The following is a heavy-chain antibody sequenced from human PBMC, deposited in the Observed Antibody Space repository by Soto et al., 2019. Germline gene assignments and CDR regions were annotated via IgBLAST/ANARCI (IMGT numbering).Heavy chain of an antibody. J-gene: IGHJ4*02. CDR3: ARVYGPYGSGSYYNGAPFDY. Sequence: SETLSLTCAVYGGSFSGYYWSWIRQPPGKGLEWIGEINHSGSTNYNPSLKSRVTISVDTSKNQFSLKLSSVTAADTAVYYCARVYGPYGSGSYYNGAPFDYWGQGTLVTVSS. CDR1: GGSFSGYY. V-gene: IGHV4-34*01. D-gene: IGHD3-10*01. CDR2: INHSGST.